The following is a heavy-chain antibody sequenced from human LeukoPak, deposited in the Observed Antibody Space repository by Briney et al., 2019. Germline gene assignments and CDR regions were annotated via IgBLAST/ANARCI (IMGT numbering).Heavy chain of an antibody. CDR2: IYNSGNI. V-gene: IGHV4-61*02. Sequence: SETLSLTCSVSGGSISSGSYYWSWIRQPAGKGLEWIGRIYNSGNINYNPSLKSRATMSVDASKNQFSLKLSSVTAADTAIYYCARSRPVHCSIISCYGLDPFTYWGQGTLVTVSS. D-gene: IGHD2-2*01. J-gene: IGHJ1*01. CDR1: GGSISSGSYY. CDR3: ARSRPVHCSIISCYGLDPFTY.